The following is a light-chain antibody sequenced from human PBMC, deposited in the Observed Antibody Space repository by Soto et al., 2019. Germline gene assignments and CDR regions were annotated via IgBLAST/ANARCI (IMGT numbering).Light chain of an antibody. J-gene: IGLJ2*01. Sequence: QTVVTQEPSLTVSPGGTVTLTCASSTGAVTNDNYPNWLQQKPGQAPRGLIYSANNRHSWTPARFSGSLLGGKAALTLSGVQPEDEGDYYCLLYFGGALVFGGGTKVTVL. CDR1: TGAVTNDNY. CDR3: LLYFGGALV. V-gene: IGLV7-43*01. CDR2: SAN.